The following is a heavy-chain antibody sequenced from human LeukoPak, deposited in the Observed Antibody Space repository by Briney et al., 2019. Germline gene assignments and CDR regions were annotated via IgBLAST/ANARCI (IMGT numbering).Heavy chain of an antibody. CDR2: ISWNSGSI. D-gene: IGHD3-10*01. Sequence: PGGSLRLSCAASGFTFDDYAMHWVRQAPGKGLEWVSGISWNSGSIGYADSVKGRFTISRDNAKNSLYLQMNSLRAEDTALYYCAKVIRYGSGSDPTLDYWGQGTLVTVSS. CDR1: GFTFDDYA. CDR3: AKVIRYGSGSDPTLDY. J-gene: IGHJ4*02. V-gene: IGHV3-9*01.